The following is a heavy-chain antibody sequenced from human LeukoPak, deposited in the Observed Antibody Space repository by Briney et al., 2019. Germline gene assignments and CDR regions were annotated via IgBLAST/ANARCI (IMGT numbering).Heavy chain of an antibody. CDR2: INPNRGGT. CDR1: GYTFTGYY. V-gene: IGHV1-2*02. CDR3: ARVYITMVRGVILDGMDV. J-gene: IGHJ6*02. Sequence: ASVKVSCKASGYTFTGYYMHWVRQAPGQGLEWMGWINPNRGGTNYAQKLQGRVTMTRDTSISTAYMELSRLRSDDTAVYYCARVYITMVRGVILDGMDVWGQGTTVTVSS. D-gene: IGHD3-10*01.